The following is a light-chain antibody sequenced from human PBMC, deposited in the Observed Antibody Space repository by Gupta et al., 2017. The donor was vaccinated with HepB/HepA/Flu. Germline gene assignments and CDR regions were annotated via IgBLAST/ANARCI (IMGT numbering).Light chain of an antibody. Sequence: DIQMTQSPSSLSASVGDRVSITCRASQSITRYLNWYQHKPGKAPELLIYAASSLQSGVPSRFSGSVSGTDFTLTISRLQPEDFATYYCQQTDNTPITFGRGTKVEIK. CDR1: QSITRY. CDR3: QQTDNTPIT. V-gene: IGKV1-39*01. CDR2: AAS. J-gene: IGKJ4*01.